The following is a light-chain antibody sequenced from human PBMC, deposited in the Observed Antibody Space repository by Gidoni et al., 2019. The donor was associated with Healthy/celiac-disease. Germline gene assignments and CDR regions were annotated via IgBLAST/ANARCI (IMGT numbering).Light chain of an antibody. J-gene: IGKJ1*01. Sequence: DIVITQSPDSPAVSLGERATINCKSSQSVLYSSNNKNYLAWYQQKPGQPPKLLIYWASTRESGVPGRFSGSGSGTDFTLTISSLQAEDVAVYYCQQYYSTPWTFGQGTKVEIK. V-gene: IGKV4-1*01. CDR2: WAS. CDR3: QQYYSTPWT. CDR1: QSVLYSSNNKNY.